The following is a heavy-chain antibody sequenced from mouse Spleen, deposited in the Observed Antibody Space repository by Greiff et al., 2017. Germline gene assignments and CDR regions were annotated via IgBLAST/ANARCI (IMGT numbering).Heavy chain of an antibody. V-gene: IGHV2-9*02. J-gene: IGHJ1*01. D-gene: IGHD2-1*01. CDR3: AREDYYGIYWYFDV. CDR1: GFSLTSYG. Sequence: VQLQQSGPGLVAPSQSLSITCTVSGFSLTSYGVHWVRQPPGKGLEWLGVIWAGGSTNYNSALMSRLSISKDNSKSQVFLKMNSLQTDDTAMYYCAREDYYGIYWYFDVWGAGTTVTVSS. CDR2: IWAGGST.